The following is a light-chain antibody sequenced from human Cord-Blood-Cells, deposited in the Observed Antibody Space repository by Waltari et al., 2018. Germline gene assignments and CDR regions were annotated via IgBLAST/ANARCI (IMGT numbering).Light chain of an antibody. J-gene: IGKJ1*01. Sequence: DIQMTQSPSSLSASVGGRVTITCRASQSISSYLKWYQQKPGKAPKLLIYAASSLQSGVPSRFSGSGSGTDFTRTISSLQHEDFETYYCQQSYSTPPTFGQGTKVEIK. V-gene: IGKV1-39*01. CDR3: QQSYSTPPT. CDR1: QSISSY. CDR2: AAS.